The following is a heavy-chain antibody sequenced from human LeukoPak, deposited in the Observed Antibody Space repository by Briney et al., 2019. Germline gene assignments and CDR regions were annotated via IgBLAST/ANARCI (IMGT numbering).Heavy chain of an antibody. D-gene: IGHD3-3*01. CDR1: GGSFSGYY. V-gene: IGHV4-34*01. CDR2: INHSGST. J-gene: IGHJ4*02. Sequence: TSETLSLTCAVYGGSFSGYYWSWIRQPPGKGLEWIGEINHSGSTNYNPSLKSRVTISVDTSKNQFSLKLSSVTAADTAVYYCARRYYDFRREPFDYWGQGTLVTVSS. CDR3: ARRYYDFRREPFDY.